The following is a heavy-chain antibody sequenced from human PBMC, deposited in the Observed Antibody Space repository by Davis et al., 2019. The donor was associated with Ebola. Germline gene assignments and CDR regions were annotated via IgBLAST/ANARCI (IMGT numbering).Heavy chain of an antibody. D-gene: IGHD2-21*01. Sequence: GESLKISCAASGFTFSNFAMHWVRQAPGKGLQWLALISFHGSDIYYADSVRGRFTISRDNSRNTLYLQMDSLRYEDSGVYYCARDFAQLPYSRNYYFGMDVWGRGTTVSVS. CDR1: GFTFSNFA. V-gene: IGHV3-30-3*01. J-gene: IGHJ6*02. CDR3: ARDFAQLPYSRNYYFGMDV. CDR2: ISFHGSDI.